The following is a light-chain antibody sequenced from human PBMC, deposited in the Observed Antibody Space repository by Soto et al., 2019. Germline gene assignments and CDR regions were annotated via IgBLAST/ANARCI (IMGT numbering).Light chain of an antibody. Sequence: QAVVTQPPSASGTPGQRVTISCSGSSSNIGSNTVNWYQQLPGTAPKLLIYSNNQRPSGAPDRFSGSKSGTSASLAISGLQSEDEADYYCAAWDDSLNVVFGGGTQLTVL. CDR2: SNN. J-gene: IGLJ2*01. V-gene: IGLV1-44*01. CDR3: AAWDDSLNVV. CDR1: SSNIGSNT.